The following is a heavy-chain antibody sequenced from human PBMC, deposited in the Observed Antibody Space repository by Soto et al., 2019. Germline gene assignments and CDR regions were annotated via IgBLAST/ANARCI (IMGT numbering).Heavy chain of an antibody. D-gene: IGHD6-19*01. CDR3: ARCSGRQYPCGMYF. J-gene: IGHJ6*03. CDR1: GYTFTSYD. Sequence: GAXVKVSCKASGYTFTSYDINWVRQATGQGLEWMGWMNPNSGNTGYAQKFQGRVTMTRNTSISTAYMELSSLRSEDTAVYYCARCSGRQYPCGMYFWGKGSTVTVSS. CDR2: MNPNSGNT. V-gene: IGHV1-8*01.